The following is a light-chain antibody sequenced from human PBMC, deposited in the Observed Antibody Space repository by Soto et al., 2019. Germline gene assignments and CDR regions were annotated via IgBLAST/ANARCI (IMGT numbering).Light chain of an antibody. V-gene: IGKV1-5*03. CDR2: KAS. CDR1: QSISSW. J-gene: IGKJ4*01. CDR3: QQYDSYPLT. Sequence: DIQVTQSPSTLSASVGDRVTITCRASQSISSWLAWYQQKPGKAPKLLIYKASSLQSGVPLKFSGSGSGTEFTLTINNLQPVDFATYYCQQYDSYPLTFGGGTKVEIK.